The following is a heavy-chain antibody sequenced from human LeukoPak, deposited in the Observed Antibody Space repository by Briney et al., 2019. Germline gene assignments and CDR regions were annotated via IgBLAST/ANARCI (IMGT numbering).Heavy chain of an antibody. Sequence: PGGSLRLSCAASGFTFSSYSMNWVRQAPGEGQEWVSSISSSSSYIYYADSVKGRFTISRDNAKNSLYLQMNSLRAEDTAVYYCAREFQGSSWYCCDYWGQGTLVTVSS. D-gene: IGHD6-13*01. V-gene: IGHV3-21*01. CDR2: ISSSSSYI. J-gene: IGHJ4*02. CDR3: AREFQGSSWYCCDY. CDR1: GFTFSSYS.